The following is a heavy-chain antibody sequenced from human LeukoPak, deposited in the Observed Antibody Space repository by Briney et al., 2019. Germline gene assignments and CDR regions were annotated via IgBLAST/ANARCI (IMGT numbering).Heavy chain of an antibody. Sequence: GASVKVSCKTSGCIFADFFIHWVRQAPGQGLEWMGWINPNSGDTDYSQKFQGRVIMTRDTSISTGYMELSRLRSDDTAVYYCARGMYDSIPVWGQGTLVTVSS. D-gene: IGHD2-8*01. CDR3: ARGMYDSIPV. CDR2: INPNSGDT. J-gene: IGHJ4*02. V-gene: IGHV1-2*02. CDR1: GCIFADFF.